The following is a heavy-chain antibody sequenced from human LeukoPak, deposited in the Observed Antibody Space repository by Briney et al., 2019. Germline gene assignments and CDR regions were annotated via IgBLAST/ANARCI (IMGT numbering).Heavy chain of an antibody. V-gene: IGHV3-7*01. CDR2: IKQDGREK. J-gene: IGHJ4*02. D-gene: IGHD1-14*01. CDR3: ARDEVGPPPESY. CDR1: GFRFSSYW. Sequence: PGGSLRLSCAVFGFRFSSYWMSWVRQAPGKGLEWVANIKQDGREKNYVDSVKGRFTISRDNDKNSLYLQMNSLRAEDTAVYYCARDEVGPPPESYWGQGTLVTVSS.